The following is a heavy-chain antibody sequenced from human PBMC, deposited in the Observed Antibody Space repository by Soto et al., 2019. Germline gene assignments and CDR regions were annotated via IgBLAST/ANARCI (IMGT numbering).Heavy chain of an antibody. D-gene: IGHD3-16*01. Sequence: QVQLQESGSGLVKPSETLSLICAVSGGSISSDYYSWSWIRQPPGKDLEWIGYIYHGGSTYYNPSLRSRVTLSVDTSKNHFSLRLTSVTAADTAVYSCARLNRLRNDAFDIWGQGTLVAVSS. CDR2: IYHGGST. CDR3: ARLNRLRNDAFDI. V-gene: IGHV4-30-2*01. J-gene: IGHJ3*02. CDR1: GGSISSDYYS.